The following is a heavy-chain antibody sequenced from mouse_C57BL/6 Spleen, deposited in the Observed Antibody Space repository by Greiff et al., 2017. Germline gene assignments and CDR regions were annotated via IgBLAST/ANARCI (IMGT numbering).Heavy chain of an antibody. J-gene: IGHJ4*01. V-gene: IGHV5-17*01. D-gene: IGHD1-1*01. CDR2: ISSGSSTI. CDR1: GFTFSDYG. CDR3: AVYGSPYAMDY. Sequence: EVKVVESGGGLVKPGGSLKLSCAASGFTFSDYGMHWVRQAPEKGLEWVAYISSGSSTIYYADTVKGRFTISRDNAKNTLFLQMTSLRSEDTAMYYCAVYGSPYAMDYWGQGTSVTVSS.